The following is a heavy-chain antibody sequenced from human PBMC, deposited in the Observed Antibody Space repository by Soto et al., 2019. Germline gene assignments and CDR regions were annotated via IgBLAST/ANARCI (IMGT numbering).Heavy chain of an antibody. D-gene: IGHD3-9*01. CDR3: ARGRPGTLTGYPDRYFDY. V-gene: IGHV1-18*01. CDR1: GYTFSSFG. Sequence: QVQLVQSGDEVKKPGASVKVSCKTSGYTFSSFGISWLRQAPGQGLEWMGWISDYNGHTKYAQKLQGRVTMTTDTSRTTAHMELRSLRSDDTAVYYCARGRPGTLTGYPDRYFDYWGQGTLVTVSS. J-gene: IGHJ4*02. CDR2: ISDYNGHT.